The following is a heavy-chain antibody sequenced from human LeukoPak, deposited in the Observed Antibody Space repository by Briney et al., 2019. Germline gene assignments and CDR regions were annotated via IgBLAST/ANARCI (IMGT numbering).Heavy chain of an antibody. CDR1: GGSISSYY. J-gene: IGHJ6*02. Sequence: SETLSLTCTVSGGSISSYYWSWIRQPPGKGLEWIGYIYYSGSTNYNPSLKSRVTISVDTSKNQFSLKLSSVTAADTAVYYCARVGGRNYYYYGMDVWGQGTTVTVSS. CDR2: IYYSGST. CDR3: ARVGGRNYYYYGMDV. V-gene: IGHV4-59*01.